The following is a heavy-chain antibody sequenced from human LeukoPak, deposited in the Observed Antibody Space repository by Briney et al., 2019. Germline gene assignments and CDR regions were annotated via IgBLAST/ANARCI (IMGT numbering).Heavy chain of an antibody. CDR3: ATDYYGSGSYYYYFDY. V-gene: IGHV1-2*02. Sequence: ASVKVSCKASGYTFTGYYMHWVRQAPGQGLEGMGWINPNSGGTNYAQKFQGRVTMTRDTSISTAYMELSRLRSDDTAVYYCATDYYGSGSYYYYFDYWGQGTLVTVSS. CDR1: GYTFTGYY. J-gene: IGHJ4*02. CDR2: INPNSGGT. D-gene: IGHD3-10*01.